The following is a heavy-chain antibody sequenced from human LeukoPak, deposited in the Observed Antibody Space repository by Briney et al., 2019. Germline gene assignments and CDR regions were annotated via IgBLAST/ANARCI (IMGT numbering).Heavy chain of an antibody. D-gene: IGHD3-10*01. Sequence: ASVKVSCKASGGTFSSYAISWVRQAPGQGLEWMGRIIPIFGTANYAQKFQGRVTITTDESTSTAYMELSSLRSEDTAVYYCARDRGGIEFDPWGQGTLVTVSS. CDR1: GGTFSSYA. V-gene: IGHV1-69*05. CDR3: ARDRGGIEFDP. CDR2: IIPIFGTA. J-gene: IGHJ5*02.